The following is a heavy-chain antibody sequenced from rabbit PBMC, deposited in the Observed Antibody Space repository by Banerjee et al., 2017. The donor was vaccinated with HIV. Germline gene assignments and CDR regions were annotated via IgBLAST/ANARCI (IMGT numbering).Heavy chain of an antibody. J-gene: IGHJ4*01. CDR1: GFTISSYS. Sequence: QLVESGGGLVQPGGSLKLSCKASGFTISSYSMQWVRQAPGKGLEWIGYIDPIFGSTYYASWVNGRFTISSDNAQNTVDLQMNSLTAADTATYFCASYYSDGYAGDAYATGGYYFNLWGQGTLVTVS. D-gene: IGHD6-1*01. CDR2: IDPIFGST. CDR3: ASYYSDGYAGDAYATGGYYFNL. V-gene: IGHV1S7*01.